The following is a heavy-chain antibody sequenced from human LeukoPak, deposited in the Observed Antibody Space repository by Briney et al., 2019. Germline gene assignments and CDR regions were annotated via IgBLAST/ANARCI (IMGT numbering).Heavy chain of an antibody. CDR1: GGSISSSSYY. D-gene: IGHD2-2*02. J-gene: IGHJ4*02. V-gene: IGHV4-39*01. CDR2: IYYSGST. Sequence: SETLSLTCTVSGGSISSSSYYWGWIRQPPGKGLEWFGSIYYSGSTYYNPSLKSRVTISVDTSKNQFSLKLSSVTAADTAVYYCASIVVVPAAICDYWGQGTLVTVSS. CDR3: ASIVVVPAAICDY.